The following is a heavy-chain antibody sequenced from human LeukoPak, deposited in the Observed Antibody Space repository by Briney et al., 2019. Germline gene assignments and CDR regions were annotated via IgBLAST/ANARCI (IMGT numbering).Heavy chain of an antibody. CDR2: IKSKTDGGTT. V-gene: IGHV3-15*01. Sequence: PGGSLRLSCAASGFTFSNAWMSWVRQAPGKGLEWVGRIKSKTDGGTTDYAAPVKGRFTISRDDSKNTLYLQMNSLKTEDTAVYYCTTDSSSGWSIEPVGYWGQGTLVTVSS. CDR3: TTDSSSGWSIEPVGY. D-gene: IGHD6-19*01. J-gene: IGHJ4*02. CDR1: GFTFSNAW.